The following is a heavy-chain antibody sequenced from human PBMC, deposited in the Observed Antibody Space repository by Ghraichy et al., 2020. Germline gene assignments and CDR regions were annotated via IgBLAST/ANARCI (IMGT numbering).Heavy chain of an antibody. CDR3: ASGSGSYSFDY. J-gene: IGHJ4*02. CDR2: IYYSGST. CDR1: GGSISSGGYY. V-gene: IGHV4-31*03. D-gene: IGHD1-26*01. Sequence: SETLSPTCTVSGGSISSGGYYWSWIRQHPGKGLEWIGYIYYSGSTYYNPSLKSRITISLDTSKSQFSLKLSSLTPADTAVYYCASGSGSYSFDYWGQGTLVTVSS.